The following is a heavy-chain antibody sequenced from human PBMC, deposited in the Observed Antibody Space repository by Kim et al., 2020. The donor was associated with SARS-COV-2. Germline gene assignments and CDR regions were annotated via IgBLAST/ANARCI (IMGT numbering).Heavy chain of an antibody. CDR3: ASRGVVVTAIYY. Sequence: GGSLRLSCAASGFTFSSYGMHWVRQAPGKGLEWVAVISYDGSNKYYADSVKGRFTISRDNSKNTLYLQMNSLRAEDTAVYYCASRGVVVTAIYYWGQGTL. D-gene: IGHD2-21*02. J-gene: IGHJ4*02. V-gene: IGHV3-33*05. CDR1: GFTFSSYG. CDR2: ISYDGSNK.